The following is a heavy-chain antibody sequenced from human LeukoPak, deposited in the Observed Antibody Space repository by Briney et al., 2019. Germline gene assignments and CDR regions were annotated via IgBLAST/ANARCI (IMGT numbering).Heavy chain of an antibody. CDR1: GFTVSNNY. CDR2: IYSGGST. D-gene: IGHD1-26*01. J-gene: IGHJ4*02. Sequence: PGGSLRLSCAASGFTVSNNYMSWVRQAPGKGLEWVSVIYSGGSTYYADSVKGRFTISRDNSKNTLYLQMNSLRAEDTAVYYCARAGGVGARARFDYWGQGTLVTVSS. V-gene: IGHV3-53*01. CDR3: ARAGGVGARARFDY.